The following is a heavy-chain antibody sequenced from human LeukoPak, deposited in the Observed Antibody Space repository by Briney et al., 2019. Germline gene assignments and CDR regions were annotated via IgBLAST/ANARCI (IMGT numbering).Heavy chain of an antibody. CDR1: GFTFSSYW. J-gene: IGHJ5*02. CDR3: ARVSLSIAAAGISWFDP. Sequence: GGSLRLSCAASGFTFSSYWMSWVRQAPGKGLEWVANIKQDGSEKYYVDSVKGRFTISRDNAKSSLYLQMNSLRAEDTAVYYCARVSLSIAAAGISWFDPWGQGTLVTVSS. CDR2: IKQDGSEK. V-gene: IGHV3-7*01. D-gene: IGHD6-13*01.